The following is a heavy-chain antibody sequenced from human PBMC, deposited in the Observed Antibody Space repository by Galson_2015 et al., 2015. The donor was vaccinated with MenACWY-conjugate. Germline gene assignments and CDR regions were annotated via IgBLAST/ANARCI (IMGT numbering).Heavy chain of an antibody. J-gene: IGHJ4*02. CDR3: ARHGPSWGYYFDY. CDR2: IYYSGNT. D-gene: IGHD7-27*01. Sequence: SETLSLTCTVSGGSISSSYWSWIRQPPGKGLEWIGYIYYSGNTQYNPSLKSRVTISVDTSKNQFSLKLSSVTAADTAVFYCARHGPSWGYYFDYWGQGTLVTVSS. CDR1: GGSISSSY. V-gene: IGHV4-59*08.